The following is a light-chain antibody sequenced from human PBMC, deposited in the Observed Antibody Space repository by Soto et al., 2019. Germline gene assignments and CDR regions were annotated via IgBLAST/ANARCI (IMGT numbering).Light chain of an antibody. CDR3: HQYYSYPYT. CDR2: AAS. Sequence: AIRMTQSPSSLSASTGDRVTITCRASQGISSYLAWYQQKPGKAPKLLIYAASTLQSGVTSRFSGSGSGTDFTLTISCLHSGDFATSYCHQYYSYPYTFGQGTRLEIK. V-gene: IGKV1-8*01. CDR1: QGISSY. J-gene: IGKJ5*01.